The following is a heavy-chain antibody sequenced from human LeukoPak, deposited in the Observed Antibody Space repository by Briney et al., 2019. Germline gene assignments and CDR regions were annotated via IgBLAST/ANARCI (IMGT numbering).Heavy chain of an antibody. CDR2: INHSGST. Sequence: SETLSLTCAVYGGSFSGYYWSWTRQPPGKGLEWIGEINHSGSTNYNPSLKSRVTISVDTSKNQFSLKLSSVTAADTAVYYCRSGVSWGQGTLVTVSS. V-gene: IGHV4-34*01. CDR1: GGSFSGYY. CDR3: RSGVS. J-gene: IGHJ4*02. D-gene: IGHD3-3*01.